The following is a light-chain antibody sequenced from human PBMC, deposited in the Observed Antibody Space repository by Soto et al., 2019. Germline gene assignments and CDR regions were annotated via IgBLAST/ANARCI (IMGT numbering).Light chain of an antibody. V-gene: IGLV2-14*01. J-gene: IGLJ1*01. Sequence: QSSRTHPASLSGSPGQSITISCTGTTSDVGNYNYVSWYQHHPGKAPKLMIYEVTNRPSGVSNRFSGSKSGNTASLTISGLQAEDEADYYCNSYTSRSTYVFGTGTKVTVL. CDR2: EVT. CDR1: TSDVGNYNY. CDR3: NSYTSRSTYV.